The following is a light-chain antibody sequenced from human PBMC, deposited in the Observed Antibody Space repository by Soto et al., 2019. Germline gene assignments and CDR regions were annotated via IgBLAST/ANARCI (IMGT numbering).Light chain of an antibody. Sequence: DIQMTQSPSSLSASVGDTVTITCRASQDIINHLAWYQQRPGKVPNLLIYGASTLHSGVPSRFRGSGSGTHFTLTISSLQPEDVATYYCQNCHLALGTFGQGTRLEMK. V-gene: IGKV1-27*01. CDR1: QDIINH. CDR3: QNCHLALGT. CDR2: GAS. J-gene: IGKJ5*01.